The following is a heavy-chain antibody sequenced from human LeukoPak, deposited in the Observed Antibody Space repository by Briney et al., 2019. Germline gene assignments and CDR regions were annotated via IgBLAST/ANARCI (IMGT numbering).Heavy chain of an antibody. Sequence: GGSLRLSCIASGFSFSGYAMSWVRQAPGKGLEWVSVIYSGGNTHYADSVKGRFTISRDNSKNTLYLQMNSLRAEDTAVYYCARYYDTSGYYPYFDYWGQGTLVTVSS. CDR1: GFSFSGYA. CDR2: IYSGGNT. J-gene: IGHJ4*02. D-gene: IGHD3-22*01. CDR3: ARYYDTSGYYPYFDY. V-gene: IGHV3-53*01.